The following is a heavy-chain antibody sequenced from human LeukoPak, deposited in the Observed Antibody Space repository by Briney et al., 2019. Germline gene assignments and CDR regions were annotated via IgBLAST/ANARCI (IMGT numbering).Heavy chain of an antibody. CDR3: ARVSMTSGTGCDC. D-gene: IGHD6-19*01. V-gene: IGHV3-64*01. CDR2: ISSNGGRT. J-gene: IGHJ4*02. Sequence: GGSLRLSCAASGFTLSRHSMHWVRQAPGKGLEFVSAISSNGGRTYYANSVKGRFTISRDSYKNTVYLQMGSLRAEDMALYYCARVSMTSGTGCDCWGQGTLVTVSS. CDR1: GFTLSRHS.